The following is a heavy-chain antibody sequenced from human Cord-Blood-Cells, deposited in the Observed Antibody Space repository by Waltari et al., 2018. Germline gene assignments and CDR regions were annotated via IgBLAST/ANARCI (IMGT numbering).Heavy chain of an antibody. CDR1: GDSVSSNSAD. D-gene: IGHD1-26*01. CDR3: ARERGRGSYYYYYGMDV. Sequence: QVQLQQSGQGLVKPSQTLSLTCAISGDSVSSNSADWNWIRQSPSRGLEWLGRTYYRSKWYNDYAVSVKSRITINPDTSKNQFSLQLNSVTPKDTAVYYCARERGRGSYYYYYGMDVWGQGTTVTVSS. J-gene: IGHJ6*02. CDR2: TYYRSKWYN. V-gene: IGHV6-1*01.